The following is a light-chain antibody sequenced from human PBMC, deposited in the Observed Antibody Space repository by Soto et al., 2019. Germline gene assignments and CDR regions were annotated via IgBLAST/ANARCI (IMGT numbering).Light chain of an antibody. Sequence: QAVLTQPPSASGTPGQRVSISCSGSSSNIGTNTVNWYLQLPGTAPKLLIYSNDQRPSGVPDRFSASKSGTSASLAISGLQSEDEADYYCAAWDDSLNGRVFGGGTKLTVL. J-gene: IGLJ3*02. CDR2: SND. CDR1: SSNIGTNT. V-gene: IGLV1-44*01. CDR3: AAWDDSLNGRV.